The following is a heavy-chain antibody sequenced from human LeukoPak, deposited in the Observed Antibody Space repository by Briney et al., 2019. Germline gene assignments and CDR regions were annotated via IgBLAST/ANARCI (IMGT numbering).Heavy chain of an antibody. V-gene: IGHV4-59*01. CDR3: ARAKTSGYSSSLDY. CDR2: IYYSGST. CDR1: GGSISSYY. J-gene: IGHJ4*02. Sequence: PSETLSPTCTVSGGSISSYYWSWIRQPPGKGLEWIGYIYYSGSTNYNPSLKSRVTISVDTSKNQFSLKLSSVTAADTAVYYCARAKTSGYSSSLDYWGQGTLVTVSS. D-gene: IGHD6-13*01.